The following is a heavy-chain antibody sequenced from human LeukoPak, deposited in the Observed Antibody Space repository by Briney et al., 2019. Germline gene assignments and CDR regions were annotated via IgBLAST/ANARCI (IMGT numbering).Heavy chain of an antibody. V-gene: IGHV3-30*02. Sequence: GGSLRLSCAASGFTFSSYGMHWVRQAPGKGLEWVSFIRYDGSYKYYADSVKGRFTISRDNSKYTLYLQMNSLRAEDTAVYYCAKDSLRKTIVGTTTRGVNDYWGQGTLVTVSS. D-gene: IGHD1-26*01. J-gene: IGHJ4*02. CDR1: GFTFSSYG. CDR3: AKDSLRKTIVGTTTRGVNDY. CDR2: IRYDGSYK.